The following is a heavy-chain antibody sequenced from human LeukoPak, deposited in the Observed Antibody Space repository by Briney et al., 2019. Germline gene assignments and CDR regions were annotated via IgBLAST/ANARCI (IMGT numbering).Heavy chain of an antibody. CDR2: TYYRSKGNN. CDR3: ARQRVPAARYCSGGSCYLLDY. Sequence: SQTLSLTCALCGDSVSSHSAAWNWIRESPSRGFECLGGTYYRSKGNNDYAVSVKSRITINPDTSKNQFSLQLNSVTPEDTAVYYCARQRVPAARYCSGGSCYLLDYWGQGTLVTVSS. CDR1: GDSVSSHSAA. J-gene: IGHJ4*02. V-gene: IGHV6-1*01. D-gene: IGHD2-15*01.